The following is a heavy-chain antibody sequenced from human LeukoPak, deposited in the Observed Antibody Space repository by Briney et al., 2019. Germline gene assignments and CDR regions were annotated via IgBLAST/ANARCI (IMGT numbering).Heavy chain of an antibody. CDR1: GGTFSSYA. V-gene: IGHV1-69*05. D-gene: IGHD4-17*01. CDR3: ARAQMTTVTTDFDY. Sequence: GASVKVSCKASGGTFSSYAISRVRQAPGQGLEWMGGIIPIFGTANYAQKFQGRVTITTDESTSTAYMELSSLRSEDTAVYYCARAQMTTVTTDFDYWGQGTLVTVSS. J-gene: IGHJ4*02. CDR2: IIPIFGTA.